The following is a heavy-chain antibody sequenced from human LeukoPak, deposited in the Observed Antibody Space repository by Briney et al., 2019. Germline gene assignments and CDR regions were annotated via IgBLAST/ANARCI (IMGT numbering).Heavy chain of an antibody. J-gene: IGHJ6*02. CDR1: GFTFSSYA. V-gene: IGHV3-23*01. D-gene: IGHD3-3*01. Sequence: GGSLRLSCAASGFTFSSYAMSWVRQAPGKGLEWVSAISGSGGSTYYADSVKGRFTISRDNSKNTLYLQMNSLRAEDTAVYYCARVSYDFWSGYRIPYYYYGMDVWGQGTTVTVSS. CDR3: ARVSYDFWSGYRIPYYYYGMDV. CDR2: ISGSGGST.